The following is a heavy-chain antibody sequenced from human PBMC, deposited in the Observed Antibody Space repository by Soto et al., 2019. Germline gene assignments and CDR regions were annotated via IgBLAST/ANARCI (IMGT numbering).Heavy chain of an antibody. D-gene: IGHD1-26*01. V-gene: IGHV1-2*04. J-gene: IGHJ3*02. CDR3: ARDRTRYSGSYGDAFDI. CDR1: GYTFTGYY. CDR2: INPNSGGT. Sequence: GASVKVSCKASGYTFTGYYMHWVRQAPGQGLEWMGWINPNSGGTNYAQKFQGWVTMTRDTSISTAYMELSRLRSDDTAVYYCARDRTRYSGSYGDAFDIWGQGTMVTVSS.